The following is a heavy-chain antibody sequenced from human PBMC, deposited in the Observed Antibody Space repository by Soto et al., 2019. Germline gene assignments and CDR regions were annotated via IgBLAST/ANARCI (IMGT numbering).Heavy chain of an antibody. D-gene: IGHD3-22*01. CDR3: ARGAASRDSSGYYHGVRAFDL. CDR1: GGSFSGYY. V-gene: IGHV4-34*01. Sequence: SETLSLTCAAYGGSFSGYYWSWIRQPPGKGLEWIGEINHSGSTNYNPSLKSRVTISVDTSKNQFSLKLSSVTAADTAVYYCARGAASRDSSGYYHGVRAFDLWGQATMVT. CDR2: INHSGST. J-gene: IGHJ3*01.